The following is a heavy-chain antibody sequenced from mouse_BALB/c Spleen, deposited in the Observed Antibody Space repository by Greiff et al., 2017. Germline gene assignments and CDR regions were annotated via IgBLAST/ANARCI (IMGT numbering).Heavy chain of an antibody. Sequence: EVQRVESGGGLVKPGGSLKLSCAASGFTFSSYAMSWVRQSPEKRLEWVAEISSGGSYTYYPDTVTGRFTISRDNAKNTLYLEMSSLRSEDTAMYYCAGGGDYPHYYAMDYWGQGTSVTVSS. CDR1: GFTFSSYA. J-gene: IGHJ4*01. CDR3: AGGGDYPHYYAMDY. V-gene: IGHV5-9-4*01. CDR2: ISSGGSYT. D-gene: IGHD2-4*01.